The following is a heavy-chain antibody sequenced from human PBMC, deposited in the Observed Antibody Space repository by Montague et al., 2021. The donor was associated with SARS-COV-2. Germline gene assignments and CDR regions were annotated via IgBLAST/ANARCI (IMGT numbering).Heavy chain of an antibody. Sequence: SETLSLTCIVSGRSIRSYYLCWIRMPPGKGLDWIGIIYDSWSANXNHYLTSRVTISVDTYKNQFSLKLSSVTAADTAVYYCARENKVTTFGDPYYIDYWGQGTLVTVSA. CDR1: GRSIRSYY. CDR3: ARENKVTTFGDPYYIDY. J-gene: IGHJ4*02. CDR2: IYDSWSA. V-gene: IGHV4-59*01. D-gene: IGHD3-10*02.